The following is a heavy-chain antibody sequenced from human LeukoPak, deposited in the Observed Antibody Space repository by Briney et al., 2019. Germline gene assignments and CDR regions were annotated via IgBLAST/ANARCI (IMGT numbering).Heavy chain of an antibody. CDR1: GFTFSSYS. J-gene: IGHJ4*02. V-gene: IGHV3-48*02. CDR3: APHRDGSYPFDY. D-gene: IGHD1-26*01. CDR2: ISSSSTI. Sequence: PGGSLRLSCAAAGFTFSSYSMNWVRQAPGKGLEWVSYISSSSTIYYADSVKGRLTISRDNAKSSLYLQMNSLRDEDTAVYYCAPHRDGSYPFDYWGQGTLVTVSS.